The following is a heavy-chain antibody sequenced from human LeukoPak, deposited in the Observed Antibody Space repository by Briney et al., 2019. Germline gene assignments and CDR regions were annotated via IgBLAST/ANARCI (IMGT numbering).Heavy chain of an antibody. V-gene: IGHV1-2*02. Sequence: ASVKVSCKTSGYSFTRYEVYWVRQAPGQGLEWMSWINPNSGGANYAQKFQGRVTVTRDTSISTAYMELSGLGFGDTAVYYCARNGGGLDYWGQGSPVTVSS. J-gene: IGHJ4*02. CDR2: INPNSGGA. CDR3: ARNGGGLDY. D-gene: IGHD3-16*01. CDR1: GYSFTRYE.